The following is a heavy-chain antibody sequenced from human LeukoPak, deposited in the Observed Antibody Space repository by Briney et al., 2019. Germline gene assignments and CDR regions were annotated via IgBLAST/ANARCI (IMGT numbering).Heavy chain of an antibody. V-gene: IGHV3-30*04. Sequence: GGSLRLSCAASGFTFSSYAMHWVRQAPGKGLEWVAVISYDGGNKYYADSVKGRSTISRDNSKNTLYLQMNSLRAEDTAVYYCASGESTGDDTYYFDYWGQGTLVTVSS. CDR1: GFTFSSYA. CDR2: ISYDGGNK. J-gene: IGHJ4*02. CDR3: ASGESTGDDTYYFDY. D-gene: IGHD2-21*01.